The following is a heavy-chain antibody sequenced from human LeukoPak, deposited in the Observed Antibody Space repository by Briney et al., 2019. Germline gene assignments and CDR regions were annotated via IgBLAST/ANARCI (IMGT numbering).Heavy chain of an antibody. CDR3: ARGDGPYGYYYCDMDV. CDR2: IYYSGST. CDR1: GGSISSGGYY. Sequence: PSQTLSLTCTGSGGSISSGGYYWSWIRQHPGKGLEWIGYIYYSGSTYYNPSLKSRVTISVDTSKNQFSLNLSSVTAADTAVYYCARGDGPYGYYYCDMDVWGQGTTVTVSS. V-gene: IGHV4-31*03. J-gene: IGHJ6*02. D-gene: IGHD4-17*01.